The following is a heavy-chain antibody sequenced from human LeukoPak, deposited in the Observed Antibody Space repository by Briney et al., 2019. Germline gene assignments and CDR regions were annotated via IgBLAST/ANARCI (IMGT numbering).Heavy chain of an antibody. CDR3: ARENYPFDY. J-gene: IGHJ4*02. V-gene: IGHV4-4*02. D-gene: IGHD1-7*01. CDR2: IHQSGIT. Sequence: SGTLSLTCTVSSDSISNSDWWGWVRQPPGRGLEWIGEIHQSGITNYNPSLKSRVTISVDTSKNQFSLKLNSVTAADTAVYYCARENYPFDYWGQGTLVTVSS. CDR1: SDSISNSDW.